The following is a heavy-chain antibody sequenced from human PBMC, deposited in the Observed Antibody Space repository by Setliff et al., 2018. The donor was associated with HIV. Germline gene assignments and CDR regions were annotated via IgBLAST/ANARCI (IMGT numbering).Heavy chain of an antibody. V-gene: IGHV4-34*01. J-gene: IGHJ4*02. CDR3: ASLRGGAKYYFDY. D-gene: IGHD1-26*01. CDR1: GGSFSGYY. Sequence: PSETLSLTCAVYGGSFSGYYWSWIRQPPGKGLEWIGEINHSGSTNYNPSLKSRVTISVDTSKNQFSLKLSSVTAADTAVYYCASLRGGAKYYFDYWGQGTLVTVSS. CDR2: INHSGST.